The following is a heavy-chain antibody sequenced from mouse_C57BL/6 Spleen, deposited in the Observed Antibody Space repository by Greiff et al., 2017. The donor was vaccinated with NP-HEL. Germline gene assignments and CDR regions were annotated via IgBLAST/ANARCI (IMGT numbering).Heavy chain of an antibody. CDR3: AREGALAY. J-gene: IGHJ3*01. CDR2: IDPSDSYT. Sequence: VKLQQPGAELVKPGASVKLSCKASGYTFTSYWMQWVKQRPGQGLEWIGEIDPSDSYTNYNQKFKGKATLTVDTSSSTAYMQLSSLTSEDSAVYYCAREGALAYWGQGTLVTVSA. V-gene: IGHV1-50*01. CDR1: GYTFTSYW.